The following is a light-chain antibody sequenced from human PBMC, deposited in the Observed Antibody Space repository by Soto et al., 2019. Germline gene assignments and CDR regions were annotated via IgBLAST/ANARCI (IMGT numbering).Light chain of an antibody. Sequence: DIQMTQSPSTLSASVGARVTITCRASQSIRSWLAWYQQKPGKAPKLLIYKASSLESGVPSWCSGGGSGTDFTRTISSLQPYDFAAYYCPHYYCYSQTFGKGTKLEIK. J-gene: IGKJ2*01. CDR1: QSIRSW. V-gene: IGKV1-5*03. CDR3: PHYYCYSQT. CDR2: KAS.